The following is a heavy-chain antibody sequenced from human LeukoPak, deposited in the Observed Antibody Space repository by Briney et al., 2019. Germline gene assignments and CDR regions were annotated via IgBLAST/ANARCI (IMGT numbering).Heavy chain of an antibody. CDR3: ARDSGTTGEVKFDP. V-gene: IGHV4-59*12. Sequence: MSSETLSLTCTVSGGSISNKYWSWIRQPPGKGLEWIGYIYYSGSTNYNPSLKSRVTILVDTSKNQFSLKLSSVTAADTAVYYCARDSGTTGEVKFDPWGQGTLVTVSS. CDR1: GGSISNKY. CDR2: IYYSGST. D-gene: IGHD3-10*01. J-gene: IGHJ5*02.